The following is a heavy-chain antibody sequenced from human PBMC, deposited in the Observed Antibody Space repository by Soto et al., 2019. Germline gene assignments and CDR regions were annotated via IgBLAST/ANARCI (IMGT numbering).Heavy chain of an antibody. CDR1: GYTITSYP. V-gene: IGHV1-3*01. J-gene: IGHJ4*02. D-gene: IGHD3-22*01. Sequence: VKVSCKASGYTITSYPVHWVRQAPGQRIEWMGWINAGNGNTKYSQKFQGRVTITRDTSASTAYMELSSLRSEDTAVYYCARSRPYYYDSSGYQLLDYWGQGTLVTVSS. CDR3: ARSRPYYYDSSGYQLLDY. CDR2: INAGNGNT.